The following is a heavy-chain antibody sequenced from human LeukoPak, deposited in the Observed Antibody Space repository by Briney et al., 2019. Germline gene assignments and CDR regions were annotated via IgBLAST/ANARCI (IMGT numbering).Heavy chain of an antibody. CDR3: ARGRGYNYIY. V-gene: IGHV3-21*04. Sequence: GGSLRLSCAASGFTFSSYSMNWVRQAPGKGLEWVSSISSSSSYIYYADSVKGRFTISRDNAKNSLYLQMNSLRAEDTALYFCARGRGYNYIYWGQGTLVTVSS. J-gene: IGHJ4*02. CDR2: ISSSSSYI. CDR1: GFTFSSYS. D-gene: IGHD5-18*01.